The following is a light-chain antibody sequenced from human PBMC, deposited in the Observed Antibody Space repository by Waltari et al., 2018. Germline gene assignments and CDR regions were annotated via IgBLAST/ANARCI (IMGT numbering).Light chain of an antibody. CDR1: QSLLHSSVYNC. J-gene: IGKJ1*01. Sequence: DIVMTQSPLSLPVTPGEPASISCRSSQSLLHSSVYNCLDWYLQKPGQSPQLLIYLGSNRASGVPDRFSGSGSGTDFTLKIRRVEAEDVGVYYCMQALQTPWTFGQGTKVEIK. CDR2: LGS. CDR3: MQALQTPWT. V-gene: IGKV2-28*01.